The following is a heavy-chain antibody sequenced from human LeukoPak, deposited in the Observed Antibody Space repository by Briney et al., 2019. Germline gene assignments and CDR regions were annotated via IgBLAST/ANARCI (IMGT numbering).Heavy chain of an antibody. V-gene: IGHV4-34*01. D-gene: IGHD3-10*01. J-gene: IGHJ6*04. CDR2: INHSGST. Sequence: SETLSLTCAVYGGSFSGYYWSWIRQPPGKGLEWIGEINHSGSTNYNPSLKSRVTISVDTPKNQFSLKLSSVTAADTAVYYCARGGTMVRGVIIPKNYYYGMDVWGKGTTVTVSS. CDR1: GGSFSGYY. CDR3: ARGGTMVRGVIIPKNYYYGMDV.